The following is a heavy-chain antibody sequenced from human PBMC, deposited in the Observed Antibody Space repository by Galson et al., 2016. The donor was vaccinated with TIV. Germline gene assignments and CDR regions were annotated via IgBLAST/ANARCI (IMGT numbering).Heavy chain of an antibody. D-gene: IGHD3-22*01. CDR2: ISASGGNT. CDR3: AKSFQYFYDNSGYFPYGFHI. CDR1: GFTFSSWP. J-gene: IGHJ3*02. Sequence: PRLSCAASGFTFSSWPMSWVRRAPGKGLEWVSAISASGGNTFYADSVKGRFTISRDNSKKTLYLQMDSLRAEDTAVYYCAKSFQYFYDNSGYFPYGFHIWGRGTMVSVSS. V-gene: IGHV3-23*01.